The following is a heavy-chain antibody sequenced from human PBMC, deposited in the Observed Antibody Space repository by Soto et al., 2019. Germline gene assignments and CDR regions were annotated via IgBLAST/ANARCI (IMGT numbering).Heavy chain of an antibody. V-gene: IGHV3-53*01. CDR1: GFTVSSNY. Sequence: GGSLRLSCAASGFTVSSNYMSWVRQAPGKGLEWVSVIYSGGSTYYADSVKGRFTISRDNSKNTLYLQMNSLRAEDTAVYYCARVPQEDNWNYFDYWGQGTLVTVSS. D-gene: IGHD1-20*01. J-gene: IGHJ4*02. CDR2: IYSGGST. CDR3: ARVPQEDNWNYFDY.